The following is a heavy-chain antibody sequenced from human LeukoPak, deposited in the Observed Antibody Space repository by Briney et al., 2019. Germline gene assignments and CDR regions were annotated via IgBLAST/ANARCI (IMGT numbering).Heavy chain of an antibody. J-gene: IGHJ4*02. D-gene: IGHD2-8*01. V-gene: IGHV1-18*01. CDR2: ISAYNGNT. CDR1: GYTFTSYG. CDR3: ARLIVGCTDGVCYKGHLY. Sequence: ASVKVSCKASGYTFTSYGISWVRQAPGQGLEWMGWISAYNGNTNYAQKLQGRVTMTTDTSTSTAYMELRSLRSDDTAIYYCARLIVGCTDGVCYKGHLYWGQGTLVTVSS.